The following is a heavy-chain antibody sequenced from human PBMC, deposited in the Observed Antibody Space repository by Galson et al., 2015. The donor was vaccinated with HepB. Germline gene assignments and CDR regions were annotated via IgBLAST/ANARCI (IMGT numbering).Heavy chain of an antibody. CDR3: AKGPLTLPYYMDV. V-gene: IGHV1-69-2*01. J-gene: IGHJ6*03. D-gene: IGHD3-9*01. CDR2: VDPEYGET. CDR1: GYTFADYY. Sequence: SCKVSGYTFADYYMHWVQQAPGKGLEWMGLVDPEYGETMFSEKFQGRVTITADTSTDTAYMELSSLRSEDTAIYYCAKGPLTLPYYMDVWGKGTTVTVSS.